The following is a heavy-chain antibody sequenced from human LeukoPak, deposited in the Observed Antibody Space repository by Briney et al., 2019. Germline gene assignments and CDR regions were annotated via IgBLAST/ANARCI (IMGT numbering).Heavy chain of an antibody. CDR3: ARRRSGYSYGLYYYYMDV. J-gene: IGHJ6*03. V-gene: IGHV4-4*07. Sequence: SETLSLTCTVSGASISSYYWSWIRQSAGKGLEWIGRIYTSGSTNYNPSLKSRVTMSIDTSKNQFSLKLSSVTAADTAVYYCARRRSGYSYGLYYYYMDVWGKGTTVTVSS. D-gene: IGHD5-18*01. CDR2: IYTSGST. CDR1: GASISSYY.